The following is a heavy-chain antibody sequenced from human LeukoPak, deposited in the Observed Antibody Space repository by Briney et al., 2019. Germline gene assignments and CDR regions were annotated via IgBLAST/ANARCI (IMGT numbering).Heavy chain of an antibody. CDR3: AREARYCSGGSCYSRWFDP. CDR2: IYYSGTT. Sequence: SETLSLTCTVSGGSISSSSYYWGWIRQPPGKGLEWIGTIYYSGTTYYNPSLKSRVTISIDTSKNQFSLKLSSVTAADTAVYYCAREARYCSGGSCYSRWFDPWGQGTLVTVSS. J-gene: IGHJ5*02. CDR1: GGSISSSSYY. D-gene: IGHD2-15*01. V-gene: IGHV4-39*07.